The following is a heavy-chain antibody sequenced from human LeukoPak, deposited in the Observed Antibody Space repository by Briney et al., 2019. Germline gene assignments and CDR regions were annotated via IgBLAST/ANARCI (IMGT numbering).Heavy chain of an antibody. Sequence: SGGSLRLSCAASGFTFSSYWMSWVRQAPGKGLEGGANIKQDGSEKYYVDSVKGRFTISRDNAKNSLYLQMNSLRAEDTAVYYCASGTTAVYFDYWGQGTLVPVSS. V-gene: IGHV3-7*01. J-gene: IGHJ4*02. CDR3: ASGTTAVYFDY. CDR2: IKQDGSEK. CDR1: GFTFSSYW. D-gene: IGHD4-23*01.